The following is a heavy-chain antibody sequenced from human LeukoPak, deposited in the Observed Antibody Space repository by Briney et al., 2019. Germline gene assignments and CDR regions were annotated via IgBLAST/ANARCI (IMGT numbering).Heavy chain of an antibody. V-gene: IGHV1-69*06. J-gene: IGHJ4*02. CDR2: IIPIFGTA. CDR3: ATLRVDTAMEYYFDY. Sequence: GASVKVSCKASGGTFSSYAISWVRQAPGQGLEWMGGIIPIFGTANYAQKFQGRVTITADKSTSTAYMELSSLRSEDTAVYYCATLRVDTAMEYYFDYWGQGTLVTVSS. D-gene: IGHD5-18*01. CDR1: GGTFSSYA.